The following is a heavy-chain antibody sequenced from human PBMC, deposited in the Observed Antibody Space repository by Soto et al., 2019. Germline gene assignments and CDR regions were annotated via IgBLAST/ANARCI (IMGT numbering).Heavy chain of an antibody. J-gene: IGHJ4*02. CDR3: ARGSYYYGSGSYYPFDY. CDR2: IYYSGST. CDR1: GGSISSYY. Sequence: QVQLQESGPGLVKPSENLSLTCTVSGGSISSYYWSWIRQPPGKGLEWIGYIYYSGSTNYNPSLKSRVTISVDTSKNQFSLKLSSVTAADTAVYYCARGSYYYGSGSYYPFDYWGQGTLVTVSS. D-gene: IGHD3-10*01. V-gene: IGHV4-59*01.